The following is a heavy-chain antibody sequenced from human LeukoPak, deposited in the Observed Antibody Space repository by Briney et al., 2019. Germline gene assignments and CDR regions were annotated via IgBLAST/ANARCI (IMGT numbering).Heavy chain of an antibody. D-gene: IGHD3-22*01. CDR1: GFTFSNAW. Sequence: PGGSLRLSCAASGFTFSNAWMSWVRQAPGKGLEWVGRIKSKTDGGTTDYAAPVKGRFTISRDDSKNTLYLQMNSLKTEDTAVYYCTTDPRWGRRDYYDSSGYPSSDAFDIWAKGQWSPSLQ. J-gene: IGHJ3*02. CDR3: TTDPRWGRRDYYDSSGYPSSDAFDI. CDR2: IKSKTDGGTT. V-gene: IGHV3-15*01.